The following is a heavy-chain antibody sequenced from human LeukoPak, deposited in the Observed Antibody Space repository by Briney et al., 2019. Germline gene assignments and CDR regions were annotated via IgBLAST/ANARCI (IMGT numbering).Heavy chain of an antibody. CDR3: AKKGGRIYYGSGRGFDP. CDR1: GGFFSGYY. Sequence: PSETLSLTCAVYGGFFSGYYWSWIRQPPGKGLEWIGEINHSGSTNYNPSLKSRVTISVDTSKNQFSLKLSSVTAADTAVYYCAKKGGRIYYGSGRGFDPWGQGTLVTVSS. V-gene: IGHV4-34*01. CDR2: INHSGST. J-gene: IGHJ5*02. D-gene: IGHD3-10*01.